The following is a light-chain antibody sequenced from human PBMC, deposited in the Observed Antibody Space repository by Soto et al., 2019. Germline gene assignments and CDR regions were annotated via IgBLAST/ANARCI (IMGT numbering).Light chain of an antibody. Sequence: EIVLAQSPGTLSLSAGERATLSCRASQSVRSSYLAWYQQKPGQAPRPLIYGASSRATGIPDRFSGSGSGTDFTLTFSSLEPEDFAVYYCQQYGSSPQTFGQGTKLEIK. CDR2: GAS. CDR1: QSVRSSY. V-gene: IGKV3-20*01. J-gene: IGKJ2*01. CDR3: QQYGSSPQT.